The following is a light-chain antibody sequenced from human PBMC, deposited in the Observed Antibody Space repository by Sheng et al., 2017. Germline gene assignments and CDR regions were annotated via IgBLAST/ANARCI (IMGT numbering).Light chain of an antibody. J-gene: IGKJ2*01. CDR3: QQLNSYPYT. Sequence: EIVLTQSPATVSLSPGERATLSCRASESVSTYLGWYQQKAGQAPRLLIYGASTRATGIPARFSGSGSGRDFTLTISRLEPEDFATYYCQQLNSYPYTFGQGTKLEIK. V-gene: IGKV3-11*02. CDR1: ESVSTY. CDR2: GAS.